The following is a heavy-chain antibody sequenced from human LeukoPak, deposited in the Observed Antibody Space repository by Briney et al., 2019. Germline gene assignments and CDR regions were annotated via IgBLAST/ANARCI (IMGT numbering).Heavy chain of an antibody. CDR2: ISSSSSYI. V-gene: IGHV3-21*01. CDR1: GFTFSSYS. D-gene: IGHD4-17*01. CDR3: ARDSEYGDYDLYYYYDMDV. J-gene: IGHJ6*02. Sequence: PGGSLRLSCAASGFTFSSYSMNWVRQAPGKGLEWVSSISSSSSYIYCADSVKGRFTISRDNAKNSLYLQMNSLRAEDTAVYYCARDSEYGDYDLYYYYDMDVWGQGTTVTVSS.